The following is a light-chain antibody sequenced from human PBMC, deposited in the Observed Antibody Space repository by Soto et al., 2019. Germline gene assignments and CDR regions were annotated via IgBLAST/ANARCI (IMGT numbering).Light chain of an antibody. V-gene: IGKV3-20*01. Sequence: EIVLTQSPCTLSLSPGERATLSCRASQSVSSNYLAWYQQKPGQAPRPLIYGASNRATGIPDRFSGSGSGTDFTLTISRLEPEDFAVYYCQHYGSSPETFGQGTRVDI. J-gene: IGKJ1*01. CDR1: QSVSSNY. CDR3: QHYGSSPET. CDR2: GAS.